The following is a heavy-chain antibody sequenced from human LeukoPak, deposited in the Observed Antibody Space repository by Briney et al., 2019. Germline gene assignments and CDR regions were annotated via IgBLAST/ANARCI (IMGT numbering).Heavy chain of an antibody. Sequence: GRSLRLSCAAYGFTFSSYGMHWVRQAPGKGLEWVAVIWYDGSNKYYADSVKGRFTISRDNSKNTLYLQMNSLRAEDTAVYYCAGARRGYSYGHLDYWGQGTLVTVSS. J-gene: IGHJ4*02. CDR3: AGARRGYSYGHLDY. V-gene: IGHV3-33*01. CDR1: GFTFSSYG. CDR2: IWYDGSNK. D-gene: IGHD5-18*01.